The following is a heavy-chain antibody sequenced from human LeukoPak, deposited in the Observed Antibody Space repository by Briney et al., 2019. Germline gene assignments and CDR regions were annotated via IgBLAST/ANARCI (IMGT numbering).Heavy chain of an antibody. CDR2: IYHSGST. CDR3: ARHSSGWPESWFDP. Sequence: SETLSLTCAVSGYSICSGYYWGWIRQPPGKGLEWIASIYHSGSTYYTPSLKSRVTISIATSKNQFSLNLTSVTAADTAVYYCARHSSGWPESWFDPWGQGTLVTVSS. V-gene: IGHV4-38-2*01. J-gene: IGHJ5*02. CDR1: GYSICSGYY. D-gene: IGHD6-19*01.